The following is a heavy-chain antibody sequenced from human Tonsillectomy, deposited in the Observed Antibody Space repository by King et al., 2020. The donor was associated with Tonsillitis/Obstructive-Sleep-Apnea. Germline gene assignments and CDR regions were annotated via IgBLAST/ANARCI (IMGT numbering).Heavy chain of an antibody. CDR3: ARESMCDYCGSESYYGY. CDR1: GYTFTSYG. D-gene: IGHD3-10*01. J-gene: IGHJ4*02. CDR2: ISAYNGNT. V-gene: IGHV1-18*01. Sequence: VQLVESGAEVKKPGASVKVSCKASGYTFTSYGISWVRQAPGQGLEWMGWISAYNGNTNYAQKLQGRVTMTTDTSTSTAYMELRSLRSDDTAVYYCARESMCDYCGSESYYGYWGQGTLVTVSS.